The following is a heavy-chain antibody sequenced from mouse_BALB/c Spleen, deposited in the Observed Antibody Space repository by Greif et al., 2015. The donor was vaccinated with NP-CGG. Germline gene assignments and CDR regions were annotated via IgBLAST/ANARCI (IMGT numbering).Heavy chain of an antibody. J-gene: IGHJ4*01. D-gene: IGHD3-3*01. CDR1: GYSFTSYW. CDR3: ARRAFPPYAMDY. CDR2: IDPSDSET. Sequence: QVQLQQPGPQLVRPGASVKISCKASGYSFTSYWMHWVKQRPGQGLEWIGMIDPSDSETRLNQKFKDKATLTVDKSSSTAYMQLSSPTSEDSAVYYCARRAFPPYAMDYWGQGTSVTVSS. V-gene: IGHV1S127*01.